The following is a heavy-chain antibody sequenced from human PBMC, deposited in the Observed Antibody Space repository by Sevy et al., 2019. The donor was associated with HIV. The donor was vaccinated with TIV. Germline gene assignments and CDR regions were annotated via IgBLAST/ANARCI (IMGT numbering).Heavy chain of an antibody. Sequence: GGSLRLSCAASSGFTFSSYWMSWVRQAPGKGLEWVANIKEDGSVKYYVDSVRGRFSISRDNAKNLLYLQMNSLRGEDTAVYYCARGTYYYDSSGYDHDVFELRGQGTLVTVSS. J-gene: IGHJ3*01. CDR1: GFTFSSYW. CDR3: ARGTYYYDSSGYDHDVFEL. D-gene: IGHD3-22*01. V-gene: IGHV3-7*03. CDR2: IKEDGSVK.